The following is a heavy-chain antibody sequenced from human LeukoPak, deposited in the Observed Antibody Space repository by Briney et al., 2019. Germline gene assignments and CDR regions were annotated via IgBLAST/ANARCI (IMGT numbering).Heavy chain of an antibody. J-gene: IGHJ6*03. V-gene: IGHV1-69*05. CDR3: ARGAARPAGYHYYIDV. D-gene: IGHD6-6*01. CDR2: IIPIFGTA. CDR1: GGTFISYA. Sequence: ASVKVSCKASGGTFISYAISWVRQAPGQGLEWMGGIIPIFGTADYAQKFQGRVTNTTDESTRTAYMELSSLRSEDTAVDYCARGAARPAGYHYYIDVWGKGTTVTVSS.